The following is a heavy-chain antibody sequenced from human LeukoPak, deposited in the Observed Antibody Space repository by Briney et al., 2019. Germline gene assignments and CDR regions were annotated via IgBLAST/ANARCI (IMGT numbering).Heavy chain of an antibody. J-gene: IGHJ2*01. D-gene: IGHD1-14*01. CDR1: GFTFSNYD. V-gene: IGHV3-13*01. CDR3: ARVARSAGTSYWYFDM. Sequence: GGSLRLSCAASGFTFSNYDMHWVRQATGKGLEWVSAIGSAGDTYYPGSVKGRSTISRENAKNSLHLQMDSLRAEDTALYYCARVARSAGTSYWYFDMWGRGTLLTVSS. CDR2: IGSAGDT.